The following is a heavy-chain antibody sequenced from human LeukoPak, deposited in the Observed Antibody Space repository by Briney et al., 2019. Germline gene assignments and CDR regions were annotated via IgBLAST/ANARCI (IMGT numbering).Heavy chain of an antibody. CDR1: GFTFSSYA. Sequence: GGSLRLSCAASGFTFSSYAMSWVRQAPGKGLEWVSAISGSGGSTYYADSVKGRFTISRDNSENTLYLQMNSLRAEDTAVYYCAKTGGYYRDYFDYWGQGTLVTVSS. CDR2: ISGSGGST. D-gene: IGHD3-22*01. CDR3: AKTGGYYRDYFDY. J-gene: IGHJ4*02. V-gene: IGHV3-23*01.